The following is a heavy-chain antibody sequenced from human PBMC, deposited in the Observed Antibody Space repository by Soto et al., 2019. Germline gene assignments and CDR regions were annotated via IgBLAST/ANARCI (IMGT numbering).Heavy chain of an antibody. CDR3: AIAPVSFNGGDCYFDY. V-gene: IGHV4-61*01. CDR2: IYYSGST. Sequence: SETLSLTCTVSGGSVSSGSYYWSWIRQPPGKGLEWSGYIYYSGSTNYNPSRKSRVTISVDTSKNQFSLKLSSVTAADTAVYYCAIAPVSFNGGDCYFDYWGQGTLVIVSS. J-gene: IGHJ4*02. CDR1: GGSVSSGSYY. D-gene: IGHD2-21*02.